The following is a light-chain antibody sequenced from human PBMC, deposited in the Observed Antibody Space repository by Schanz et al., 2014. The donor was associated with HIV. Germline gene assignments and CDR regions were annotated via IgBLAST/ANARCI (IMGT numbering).Light chain of an antibody. Sequence: QSALTQPASVSGSPGQSITISCTGTSSNIGTYDLVSWYQQHPGKAPKVIIYEDYKRPSGVSSRFSGSKSGSTASLTISGLQAEDESDYYCCSFAFTITSLYVFGTGTKLTVL. CDR3: CSFAFTITSLYV. J-gene: IGLJ1*01. CDR1: SSNIGTYDL. V-gene: IGLV2-23*01. CDR2: EDY.